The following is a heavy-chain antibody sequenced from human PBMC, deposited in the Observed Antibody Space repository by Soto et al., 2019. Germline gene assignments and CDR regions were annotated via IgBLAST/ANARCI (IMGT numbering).Heavy chain of an antibody. CDR2: IWYDGSNK. J-gene: IGHJ6*02. V-gene: IGHV3-33*01. CDR1: GFTFSSYG. D-gene: IGHD1-26*01. CDR3: ARDRSTTDHAPYYYYYGMDV. Sequence: GGSLRLSCAASGFTFSSYGMHWVRQAPGKGLEWVAVIWYDGSNKYYADSVKGRFTISRDNSKNTLYLQMNSLRAEDTAVYYCARDRSTTDHAPYYYYYGMDVWGQGTTVTV.